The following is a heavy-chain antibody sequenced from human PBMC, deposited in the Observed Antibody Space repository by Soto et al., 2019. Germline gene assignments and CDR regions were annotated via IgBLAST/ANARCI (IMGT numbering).Heavy chain of an antibody. CDR1: GFTLGSYG. J-gene: IGHJ4*02. CDR2: LSDNGGST. CDR3: TRDSGYDSTD. Sequence: EVQLLESGGGLVQPGGSLRLSCAASGFTLGSYGMSWVRQAPGKGLEWISGLSDNGGSTYYADSVKGRFTISRDSSKSPLYLQMHSLRVEDTAIYYCTRDSGYDSTDWGQGTLVTVSS. V-gene: IGHV3-23*01. D-gene: IGHD3-22*01.